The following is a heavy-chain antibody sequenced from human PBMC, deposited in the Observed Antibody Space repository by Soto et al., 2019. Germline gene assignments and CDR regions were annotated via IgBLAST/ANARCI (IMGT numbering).Heavy chain of an antibody. D-gene: IGHD6-19*01. V-gene: IGHV4-59*01. CDR2: IHYSGST. CDR3: ARVPAVASTIPSLWFDP. J-gene: IGHJ5*02. Sequence: SETLSLTCNVSGGSISRYYWSWIRQPPGKGLEWIGYIHYSGSTKYNPSLKSRVTISVDTSKNQFSLELTSVTAADTAVYFCARVPAVASTIPSLWFDPWGQGTLVTVSS. CDR1: GGSISRYY.